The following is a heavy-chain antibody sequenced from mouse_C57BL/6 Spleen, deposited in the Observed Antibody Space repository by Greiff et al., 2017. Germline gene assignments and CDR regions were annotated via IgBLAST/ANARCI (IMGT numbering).Heavy chain of an antibody. CDR3: TRGEVGFEGDYFDY. Sequence: EVKLVESGEGLVKPGGSLKLSCAASGFTFSSYAMSWVRQTPEKRLEWVAYISSGGDYIYYADTVKGRFTISRDNARNTLYLQMSSLKSEDTAMYYCTRGEVGFEGDYFDYWGQGTTLTVSS. CDR1: GFTFSSYA. D-gene: IGHD1-3*01. J-gene: IGHJ2*01. CDR2: ISSGGDYI. V-gene: IGHV5-9-1*02.